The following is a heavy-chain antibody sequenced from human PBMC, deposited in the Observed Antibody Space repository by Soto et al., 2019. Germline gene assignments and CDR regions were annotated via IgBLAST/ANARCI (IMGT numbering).Heavy chain of an antibody. D-gene: IGHD2-21*02. CDR3: ARDLWGYCGTDCYPLDV. V-gene: IGHV4-59*01. Sequence: SETLSLTCTVSGGSISGYYWSWIRQPPGKGLEWIGYMYNTGSTVYNPSFKSRVTISVDTSKNQFSLKLNSVTAADTAVYYCARDLWGYCGTDCYPLDVWXQGTTVT. J-gene: IGHJ6*02. CDR2: MYNTGST. CDR1: GGSISGYY.